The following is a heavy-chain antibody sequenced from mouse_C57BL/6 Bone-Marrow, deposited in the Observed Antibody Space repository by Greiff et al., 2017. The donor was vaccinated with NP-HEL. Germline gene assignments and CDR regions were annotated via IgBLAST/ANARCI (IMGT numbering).Heavy chain of an antibody. D-gene: IGHD1-1*01. V-gene: IGHV5-6*01. Sequence: EVMLVESGGDLVKPGGSLKLSCAASGFTFSSYGMSWVRQTPDKRLEWVATISSGGSYTYYPDNVKGRFTFSRDNAKNTLYLQMSSLKSEDTAMYYSARHEATVVAYYFDYWGQGTTLTVSS. J-gene: IGHJ2*01. CDR3: ARHEATVVAYYFDY. CDR1: GFTFSSYG. CDR2: ISSGGSYT.